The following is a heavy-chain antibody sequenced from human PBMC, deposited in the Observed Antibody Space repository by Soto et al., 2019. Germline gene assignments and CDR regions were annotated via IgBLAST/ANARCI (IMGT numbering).Heavy chain of an antibody. CDR1: GGSISSGGYY. CDR2: IYYSGST. Sequence: SETLSLTCTVSGGSISSGGYYWSWIRQHPGKGLEWIGYIYYSGSTYYNPSLKSRVTISVDTSKNRFSLKLSSVTAADTAVYYCARGVVTAMGASNWFDPWGQGTLVTVSS. CDR3: ARGVVTAMGASNWFDP. V-gene: IGHV4-31*03. D-gene: IGHD2-21*02. J-gene: IGHJ5*02.